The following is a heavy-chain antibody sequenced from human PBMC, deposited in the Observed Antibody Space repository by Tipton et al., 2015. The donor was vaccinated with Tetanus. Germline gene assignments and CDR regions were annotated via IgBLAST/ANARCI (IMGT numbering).Heavy chain of an antibody. D-gene: IGHD6-25*01. CDR3: ASGSALDY. V-gene: IGHV3-30*03. CDR1: RFTFSSYG. CDR2: ISYDGNSE. Sequence: QVQLVQSGGGVVQPGRSLRLSCAASRFTFSSYGMHWVRQAPGKGLEWVAVISYDGNSEYYADSVKGRFTISRDNAKNSLYLQMNSLRVDDTAVYYCASGSALDYWGQGSLVAVSS. J-gene: IGHJ4*02.